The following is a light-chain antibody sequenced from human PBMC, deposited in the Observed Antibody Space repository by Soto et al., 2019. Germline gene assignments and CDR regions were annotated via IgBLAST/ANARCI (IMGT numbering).Light chain of an antibody. Sequence: ETVLTQSPAIPSISQGERATLSCRASQSVSSYFAWYQQKPGQAPRLLIYDASNGATAVPARFSGSGSGTDFTLTISSLEPEDFAVYYCQQRRYWPVTFGQGTKVDIK. V-gene: IGKV3-11*01. CDR3: QQRRYWPVT. J-gene: IGKJ1*01. CDR1: QSVSSY. CDR2: DAS.